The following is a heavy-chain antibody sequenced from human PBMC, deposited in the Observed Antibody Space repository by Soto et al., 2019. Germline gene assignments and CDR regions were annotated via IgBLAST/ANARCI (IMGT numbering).Heavy chain of an antibody. J-gene: IGHJ4*02. CDR1: GLTFSSYA. Sequence: GGSLRLSCAASGLTFSSYAMIWVRQAPGKGLEWVSAISGSGGSTYYADSVKGRFTISRDNSKNTLYLQMNSLRAEDTAVYYCAKDATSYFLRFFDYWGQGTLVTVSS. CDR3: AKDATSYFLRFFDY. V-gene: IGHV3-23*01. D-gene: IGHD4-17*01. CDR2: ISGSGGST.